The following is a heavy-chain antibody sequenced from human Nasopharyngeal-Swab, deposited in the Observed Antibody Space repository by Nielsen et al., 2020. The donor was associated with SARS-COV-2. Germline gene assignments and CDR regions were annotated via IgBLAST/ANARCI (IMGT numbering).Heavy chain of an antibody. J-gene: IGHJ6*02. Sequence: WIRQPPGKGLEWVSAISGSGGSTYYADSVKGRFTISRDNSKNTLYLQMNSLRSEDTAVYYCASWVVATRDTNYYYYGMDVWGQGTTVTVSS. D-gene: IGHD5-12*01. V-gene: IGHV3-23*01. CDR2: ISGSGGST. CDR3: ASWVVATRDTNYYYYGMDV.